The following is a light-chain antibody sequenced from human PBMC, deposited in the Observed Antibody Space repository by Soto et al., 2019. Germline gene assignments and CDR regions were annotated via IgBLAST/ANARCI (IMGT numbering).Light chain of an antibody. J-gene: IGLJ1*01. V-gene: IGLV2-11*01. CDR3: CSSAGSRYV. CDR1: SSDVGGYNY. CDR2: DVS. Sequence: QSVLTQARSVSGSPGQSVTVSCTGTSSDVGGYNYVSWYQQHPGKAPKLMIYDVSKRPSGVPDRFSGSKSGNTASLTISGLQAEDEADYYCCSSAGSRYVFGTGTKVTVL.